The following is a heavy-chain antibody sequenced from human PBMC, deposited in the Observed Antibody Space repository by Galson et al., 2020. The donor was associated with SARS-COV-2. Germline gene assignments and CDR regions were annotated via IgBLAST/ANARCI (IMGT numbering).Heavy chain of an antibody. D-gene: IGHD3-22*01. Sequence: SVTVSCEASRYTFPTNYMHWVRQPPRHGLEWMGLINPSGGSTRYAQKFQGRVTMTRDTSTSTVYMELSSLRSEDTAVYYCARDTYYDSSGYYPPPFDYWGQGTLVTVSS. CDR2: INPSGGST. CDR1: RYTFPTNY. CDR3: ARDTYYDSSGYYPPPFDY. J-gene: IGHJ4*02. V-gene: IGHV1-46*01.